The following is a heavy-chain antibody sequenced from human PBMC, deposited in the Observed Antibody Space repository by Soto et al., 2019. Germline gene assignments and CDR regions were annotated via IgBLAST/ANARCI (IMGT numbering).Heavy chain of an antibody. J-gene: IGHJ6*02. CDR2: IYYRGST. V-gene: IGHV4-31*03. D-gene: IGHD2-15*01. Sequence: QVQLQESGPGLVKPSQTLSLTCTVSGGSISSGGYYWSWIRQHPGKGLEWIGYIYYRGSTYYNPSLKSRVTISVDTSKNQFSLKLSSVTAADTAVYYCARGIVVVVAADDYYYYGMDVWGQGTTVTVSS. CDR1: GGSISSGGYY. CDR3: ARGIVVVVAADDYYYYGMDV.